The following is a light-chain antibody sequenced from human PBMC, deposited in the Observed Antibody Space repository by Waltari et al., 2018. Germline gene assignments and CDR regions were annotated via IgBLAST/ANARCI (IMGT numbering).Light chain of an antibody. CDR1: SSNIGTDS. V-gene: IGLV1-47*01. CDR2: RVN. Sequence: QSVLTQPPSASETPEQRVTISCSGSSSNIGTDSVFWYQQLPGRAPTLLIYRVNQRPSGVPDRFSGSKSGTSASLAISGLRSEDEADYYCAAWDDSLSGYVFGAGTKVTVL. CDR3: AAWDDSLSGYV. J-gene: IGLJ1*01.